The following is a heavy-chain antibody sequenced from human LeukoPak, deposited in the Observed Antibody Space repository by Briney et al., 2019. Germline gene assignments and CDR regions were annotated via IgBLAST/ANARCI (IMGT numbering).Heavy chain of an antibody. Sequence: GGSLRLSCAASGFTFINAYVTWVRQAPGKGLEWVGRIKSKTDGGTTDYAAPVKGRFTISRDDSKNTLYLHMNSLKIEDTAVYYCTTEDTTYYHDSSGYFAGHGYYFDYWGQGTLVTVSS. D-gene: IGHD3-22*01. J-gene: IGHJ4*02. CDR2: IKSKTDGGTT. V-gene: IGHV3-15*01. CDR3: TTEDTTYYHDSSGYFAGHGYYFDY. CDR1: GFTFINAY.